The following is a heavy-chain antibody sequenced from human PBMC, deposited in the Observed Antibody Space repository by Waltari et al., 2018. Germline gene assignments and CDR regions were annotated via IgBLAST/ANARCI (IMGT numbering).Heavy chain of an antibody. Sequence: QVQLQQWGAGLLKPSETLSLTCAVYGGSFSGYYWSWIRQPPGKGLGWIGEINHSGSTNYNPSLKSRVTISVDTSKNQFSLKLSSVTAADTAVYYCARGNHGSGSYYHPYYYYGMDVWGQGTTVTVSS. CDR2: INHSGST. CDR1: GGSFSGYY. V-gene: IGHV4-34*01. J-gene: IGHJ6*02. D-gene: IGHD3-10*01. CDR3: ARGNHGSGSYYHPYYYYGMDV.